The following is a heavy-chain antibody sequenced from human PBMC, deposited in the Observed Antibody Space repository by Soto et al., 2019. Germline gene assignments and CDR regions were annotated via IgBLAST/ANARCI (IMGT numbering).Heavy chain of an antibody. J-gene: IGHJ4*02. Sequence: SETLSLTCAVSSGSIDNVYWWSWVRQSPGKGLEWIGEIYHSGSTYYNPSLKSRVTISVDRSKNQFSLKLSSVTAADTAVYYCARALRRAGSGSQFGILDYWGQGTLVTVSS. D-gene: IGHD3-10*01. V-gene: IGHV4-4*02. CDR2: IYHSGST. CDR3: ARALRRAGSGSQFGILDY. CDR1: SGSIDNVYW.